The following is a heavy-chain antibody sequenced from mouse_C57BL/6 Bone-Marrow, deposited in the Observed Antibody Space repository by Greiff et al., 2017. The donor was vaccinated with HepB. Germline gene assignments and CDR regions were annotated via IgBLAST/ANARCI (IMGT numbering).Heavy chain of an antibody. J-gene: IGHJ3*01. Sequence: EVKVVESGGGLVQPGGSMKLSCVASGFTFSNYWMNWVRQSPEKGLEWVAQIRLKSDNYATHYAESVKGRFTISRDDSKSSVYLQMNNLRAEDTGIYYCPQAHYDGYYPFAYWGQGTLVTVSA. CDR1: GFTFSNYW. CDR3: PQAHYDGYYPFAY. D-gene: IGHD2-3*01. CDR2: IRLKSDNYAT. V-gene: IGHV6-3*01.